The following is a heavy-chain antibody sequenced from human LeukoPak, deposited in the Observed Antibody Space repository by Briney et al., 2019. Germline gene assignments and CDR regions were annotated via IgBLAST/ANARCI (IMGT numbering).Heavy chain of an antibody. CDR1: GGSISSYY. J-gene: IGHJ6*03. V-gene: IGHV4-4*09. D-gene: IGHD2-15*01. Sequence: SETLSLTCTVSGGSISSYYWSWIRQPPGKGLEWIGYIYTSGNTNYNPSLKSRVTISVDTSKNQFSLKLKSVTAADRAVYYCARHCSGGSCYPPSYYYYMDVWGKGTTVTVSS. CDR2: IYTSGNT. CDR3: ARHCSGGSCYPPSYYYYMDV.